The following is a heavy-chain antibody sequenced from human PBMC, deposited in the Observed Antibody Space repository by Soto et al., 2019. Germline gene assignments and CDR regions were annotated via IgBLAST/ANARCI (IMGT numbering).Heavy chain of an antibody. CDR1: GFSLSTSGVG. CDR2: IYWDDDK. CDR3: AHSAYYYDSSGYLFDY. Sequence: QITLKESGPTLVKPTQTLTLTCTFSGFSLSTSGVGVGWIRQPPGKALEWLALIYWDDDKRYSPSLKSRLTITKDTSKNQVVLTMTNMDPVDTATYYCAHSAYYYDSSGYLFDYWGQGTLVTVSS. D-gene: IGHD3-22*01. J-gene: IGHJ4*02. V-gene: IGHV2-5*02.